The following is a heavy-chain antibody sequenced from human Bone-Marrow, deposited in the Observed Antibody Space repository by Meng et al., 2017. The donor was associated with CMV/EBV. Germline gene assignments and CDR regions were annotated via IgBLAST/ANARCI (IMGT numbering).Heavy chain of an antibody. Sequence: SGGSISSYYWSWIRQPPGKGLEWIGYIYYSGSTNYNPSLKSRVTISVDTSKNQFSLKLSSVTAADTAVYYCARLSYDSSGYYPMIVDYWGQGTLVTVPQ. D-gene: IGHD3-22*01. CDR2: IYYSGST. CDR1: GGSISSYY. V-gene: IGHV4-59*01. CDR3: ARLSYDSSGYYPMIVDY. J-gene: IGHJ4*02.